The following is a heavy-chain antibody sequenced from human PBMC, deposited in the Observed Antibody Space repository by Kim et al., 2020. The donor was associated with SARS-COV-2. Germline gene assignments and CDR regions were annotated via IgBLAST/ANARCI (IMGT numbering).Heavy chain of an antibody. J-gene: IGHJ6*02. CDR1: GGTFSSYA. CDR2: IIPIFGTA. CDR3: AGGVDTEYYYGMDG. V-gene: IGHV1-69*13. Sequence: SVKVSCKASGGTFSSYAISWVRQAPGQGLEWMGGIIPIFGTANYAQKFQGRVTITADESTSTAYMELSSLRSEDTAVYYCAGGVDTEYYYGMDGWGQGTTVTVSS. D-gene: IGHD5-18*01.